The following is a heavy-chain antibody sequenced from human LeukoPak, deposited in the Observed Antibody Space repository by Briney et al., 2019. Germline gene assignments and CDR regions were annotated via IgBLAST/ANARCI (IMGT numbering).Heavy chain of an antibody. CDR2: IIPIFGTA. V-gene: IGHV1-69*06. CDR3: ARDDVGAMGGDY. Sequence: SVKVSCKASGGTFSSYAISWVRQAPGQGLEWMGGIIPIFGTANYAQKFQGRVTITADKSTSTAYMELSSLRSEDTAVYYCARDDVGAMGGDYWSQGTLVTVSS. D-gene: IGHD5-18*01. CDR1: GGTFSSYA. J-gene: IGHJ4*02.